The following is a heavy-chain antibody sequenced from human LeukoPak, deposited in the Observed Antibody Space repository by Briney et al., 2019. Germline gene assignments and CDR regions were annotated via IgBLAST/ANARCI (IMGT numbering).Heavy chain of an antibody. V-gene: IGHV3-30*02. J-gene: IGHJ3*02. CDR1: GFTFSSYG. Sequence: GGSLRLSCAASGFTFSSYGMHWVRQAPGKGLEWVAFIPYDGSNTYYADSVKGRFTISRDNSKNTLYLQMNSLRAEDTAVYYCAKDYDSGDYAVDIWGQGTMVTVSS. D-gene: IGHD4-17*01. CDR2: IPYDGSNT. CDR3: AKDYDSGDYAVDI.